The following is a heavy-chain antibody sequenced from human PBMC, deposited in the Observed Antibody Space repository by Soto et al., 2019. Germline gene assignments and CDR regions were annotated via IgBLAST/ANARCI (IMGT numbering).Heavy chain of an antibody. Sequence: LRLSCAASGFTFSNYAMNWVRQAPGKGLEWVSGITGGGDNTYYADSVKGRFSISRDNSKNTLFLQMSSLRAEDTAVYYCAQDRWVNYWGQGALVTVSS. D-gene: IGHD3-16*01. CDR2: ITGGGDNT. J-gene: IGHJ4*02. CDR3: AQDRWVNY. V-gene: IGHV3-23*01. CDR1: GFTFSNYA.